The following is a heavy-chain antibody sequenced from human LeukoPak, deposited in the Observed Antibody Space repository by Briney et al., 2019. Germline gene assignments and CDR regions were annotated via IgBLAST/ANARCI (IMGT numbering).Heavy chain of an antibody. J-gene: IGHJ4*02. Sequence: ASVKVSCKASGYTFMNYDVNWVRQAPGQGLEWVGWTNPNSVKTGYAEKFQGRVTMTWDTSMSTAYMELSSLTSADTAVYHCAREEDRSGDWGQGTLVTVTS. V-gene: IGHV1-8*01. CDR1: GYTFMNYD. CDR3: AREEDRSGD. D-gene: IGHD3-22*01. CDR2: TNPNSVKT.